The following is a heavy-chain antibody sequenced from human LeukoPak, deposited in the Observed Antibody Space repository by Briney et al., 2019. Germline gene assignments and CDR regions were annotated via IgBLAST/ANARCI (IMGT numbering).Heavy chain of an antibody. D-gene: IGHD3-9*01. CDR1: GYTFTRYA. Sequence: ASVKDSCKASGYTFTRYAMHWVRQAPGQRLEWMGWINAGNGNTKYSQKFQGRVTITRDTSASTAYMELSRLRSDDTAVYYCARDVPEYYDILTGYTQPDYWGQGTLVTVSS. V-gene: IGHV1-3*01. J-gene: IGHJ4*02. CDR3: ARDVPEYYDILTGYTQPDY. CDR2: INAGNGNT.